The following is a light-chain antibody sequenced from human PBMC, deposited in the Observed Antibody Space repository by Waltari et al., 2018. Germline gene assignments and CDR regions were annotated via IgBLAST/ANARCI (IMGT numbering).Light chain of an antibody. CDR1: QSVSSY. CDR3: QKYSSSPWT. V-gene: IGKV3-20*01. Sequence: VILPQSTATPSLSPGERATIPCRAIQSVSSYLAWYQQKPGQAPRLLIYGASSRATGIPDRFSGSGSGTEFTLTISSLGPEDFAVYYCQKYSSSPWTFGQGTKVEIK. CDR2: GAS. J-gene: IGKJ1*01.